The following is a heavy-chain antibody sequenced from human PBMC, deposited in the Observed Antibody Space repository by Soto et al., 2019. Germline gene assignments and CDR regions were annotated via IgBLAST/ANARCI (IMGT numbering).Heavy chain of an antibody. CDR2: ISGSGGST. Sequence: GGSLSLSCAASGFTFSSYAMSWVRQAPGKGLEWVSAISGSGGSTYYADSVKGRFTISRDNSKNTLYLQMNSLRAEDTAVYYCAKARVVGITTNDYWGQGTLVTVSS. V-gene: IGHV3-23*01. J-gene: IGHJ4*02. D-gene: IGHD3-22*01. CDR1: GFTFSSYA. CDR3: AKARVVGITTNDY.